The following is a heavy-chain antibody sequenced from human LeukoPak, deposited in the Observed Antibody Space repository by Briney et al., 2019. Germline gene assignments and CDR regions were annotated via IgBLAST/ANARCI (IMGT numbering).Heavy chain of an antibody. D-gene: IGHD3-10*01. J-gene: IGHJ4*02. CDR3: ARGLDYYNPLDY. CDR1: GFSFNNYW. V-gene: IGHV3-74*01. Sequence: GGSLRLSCAASGFSFNNYWMHWVRQAPGKGLMWVSRINRDGSGTTSADSVKGRFTTSRDNAKNTMYLQMNSLRAEDTAVYYCARGLDYYNPLDYWGQGTLVTVSS. CDR2: INRDGSGT.